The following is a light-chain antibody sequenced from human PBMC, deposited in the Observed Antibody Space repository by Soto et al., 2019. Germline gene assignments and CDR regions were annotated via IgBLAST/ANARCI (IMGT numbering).Light chain of an antibody. V-gene: IGLV2-14*01. Sequence: QSVLTQPASVSGSPGQSLTISCTGTSSDVGGYNYVSWYQQYPGKAPKLMIYDVSNRPSGVSDRFSGSKSGNTASLTITGLQAEDEADYYCQSYDSSLSGSVFGTGTKLTVL. CDR3: QSYDSSLSGSV. CDR2: DVS. J-gene: IGLJ1*01. CDR1: SSDVGGYNY.